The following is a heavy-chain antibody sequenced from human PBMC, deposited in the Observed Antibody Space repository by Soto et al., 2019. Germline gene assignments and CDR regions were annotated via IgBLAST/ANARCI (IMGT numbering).Heavy chain of an antibody. Sequence: PGGSLRLSCAASGFTFSHDAMSWVRQAPGKGLEWVSAISGSGGSTYYADSVKGRFTISRDNSKNTLYLQMNSLGAADTAVYYCARHVGRRDTAMVIRYWGQGTLVTVSS. D-gene: IGHD5-18*01. V-gene: IGHV3-23*01. CDR2: ISGSGGST. CDR3: ARHVGRRDTAMVIRY. CDR1: GFTFSHDA. J-gene: IGHJ4*02.